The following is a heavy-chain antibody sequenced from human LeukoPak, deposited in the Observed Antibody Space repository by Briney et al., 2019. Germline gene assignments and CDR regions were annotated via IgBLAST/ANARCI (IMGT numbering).Heavy chain of an antibody. CDR1: GYTLTELS. Sequence: VASVKGSCTVSGYTLTELSMHWVRQARGKGLEWMGGFDPEDGETIYAQKFQGRVTMTEDTSTDTAYMELSSLRSEDTAVYYCATLRITIFGVVTGPFDYWGQGILVSVSS. V-gene: IGHV1-24*01. J-gene: IGHJ4*02. CDR3: ATLRITIFGVVTGPFDY. D-gene: IGHD3-3*01. CDR2: FDPEDGET.